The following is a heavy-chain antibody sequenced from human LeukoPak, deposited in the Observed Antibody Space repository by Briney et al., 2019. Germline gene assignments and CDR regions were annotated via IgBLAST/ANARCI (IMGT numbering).Heavy chain of an antibody. J-gene: IGHJ3*02. Sequence: PGGSLRLSCAASGFTFSSYGMSWVRQAPGKGLEWVSAISGSGGSTYYADSVKGRFTISRDNSKNTLYLQMNSLRAEDTAVYYCAKDGSGSYLPDLVHDAFDIWGQGTMVTVSS. CDR1: GFTFSSYG. D-gene: IGHD1-26*01. CDR3: AKDGSGSYLPDLVHDAFDI. CDR2: ISGSGGST. V-gene: IGHV3-23*01.